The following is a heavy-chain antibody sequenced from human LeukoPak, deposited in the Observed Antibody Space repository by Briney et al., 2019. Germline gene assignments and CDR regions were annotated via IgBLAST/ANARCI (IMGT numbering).Heavy chain of an antibody. J-gene: IGHJ4*02. D-gene: IGHD3-10*01. V-gene: IGHV4-38-2*02. CDR2: IYHSGST. CDR1: GYSISSGYY. Sequence: PSETLSLTCTVSGYSISSGYYWGWIRQPPGKGLEWIGSIYHSGSTYYNPSLKSRVTISVDTSKNQFSLKLSSVTAADTAVYYCARLIGRGGCYYWGQGTLVTVSS. CDR3: ARLIGRGGCYY.